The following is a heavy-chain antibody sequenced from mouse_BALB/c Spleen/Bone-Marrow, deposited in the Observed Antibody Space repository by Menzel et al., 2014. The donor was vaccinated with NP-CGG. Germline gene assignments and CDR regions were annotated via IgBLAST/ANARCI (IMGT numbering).Heavy chain of an antibody. Sequence: EVQLVESGGGLVKPGGSLKLFCAASGFTFSSYAMSWVRQTPEKRLEWVATISSGGSYTYYPDSVKGRFTISRDNAKNTLYLQMSSLRSEDTAMYYCARQREVRPYYYAMDYWGQGTSVTVSS. CDR3: ARQREVRPYYYAMDY. CDR2: ISSGGSYT. CDR1: GFTFSSYA. V-gene: IGHV5-9-3*01. D-gene: IGHD2-14*01. J-gene: IGHJ4*01.